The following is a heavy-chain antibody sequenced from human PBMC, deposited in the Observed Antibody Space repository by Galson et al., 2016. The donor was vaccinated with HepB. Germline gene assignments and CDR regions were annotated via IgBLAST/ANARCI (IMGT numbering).Heavy chain of an antibody. Sequence: SVKVSCKASRYTFSTYALNWVRQAPGQRLEWMGWINVGNGNTKSSQRFQDRVTITRDTSATTAYMELNNLTSGDTAVYYCARAAMGYGSDYFETWGQGTLVTVSS. D-gene: IGHD4-17*01. J-gene: IGHJ5*02. CDR3: ARAAMGYGSDYFET. CDR1: RYTFSTYA. CDR2: INVGNGNT. V-gene: IGHV1-3*01.